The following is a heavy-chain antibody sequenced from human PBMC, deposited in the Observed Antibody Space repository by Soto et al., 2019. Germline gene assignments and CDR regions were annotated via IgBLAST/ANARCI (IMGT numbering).Heavy chain of an antibody. D-gene: IGHD2-15*01. CDR3: AGFGGYIFDY. V-gene: IGHV4-31*03. J-gene: IGHJ4*02. CDR2: IYYSGSP. CDR1: GGSISSGGYY. Sequence: SETLSLTCTVSGGSISSGGYYWSWIRQHPGTGLEWIGYIYYSGSPYYNPSLKSRVTISVDTSKNQFSLRLSSVTAADTAVYYCAGFGGYIFDYWGQGTLVTVSS.